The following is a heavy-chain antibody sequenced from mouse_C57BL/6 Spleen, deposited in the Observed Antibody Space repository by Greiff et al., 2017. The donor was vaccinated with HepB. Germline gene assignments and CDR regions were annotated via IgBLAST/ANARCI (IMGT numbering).Heavy chain of an antibody. CDR2: ISYDGSN. Sequence: EVQLQQSGPGLVKPSQSLSLTCSVTGYSITSGYYWNWIRQFPGNKLEWMGYISYDGSNNYNPSLKNRISITRDTSKNQFLLKLNSVTTEDTATYYCARGDGNPFDYWGQGTTLTVSS. CDR3: ARGDGNPFDY. D-gene: IGHD2-1*01. CDR1: GYSITSGYY. J-gene: IGHJ2*01. V-gene: IGHV3-6*01.